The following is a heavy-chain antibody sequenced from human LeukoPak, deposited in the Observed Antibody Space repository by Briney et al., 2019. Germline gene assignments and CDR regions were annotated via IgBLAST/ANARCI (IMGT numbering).Heavy chain of an antibody. D-gene: IGHD3-22*01. CDR2: IYYSGST. V-gene: IGHV4-61*08. CDR1: GGSISSGGYY. Sequence: PSQTLSLTCTVSGGSISSGGYYWSWIRQPPGKGLEWIGYIYYSGSTNYNPSLKSRVTISVDASKNQFSLKLSSVTAADTAVYYCARGDSSGYPFYYYYGMDVWGQGTTVTVSS. CDR3: ARGDSSGYPFYYYYGMDV. J-gene: IGHJ6*02.